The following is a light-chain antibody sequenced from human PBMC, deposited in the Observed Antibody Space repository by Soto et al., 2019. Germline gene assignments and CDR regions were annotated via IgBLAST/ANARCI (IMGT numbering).Light chain of an antibody. J-gene: IGLJ1*01. CDR1: SSNIGAGYD. V-gene: IGLV1-40*01. CDR2: GNS. Sequence: QSVLTQPPSVSGAPGQRVTISCTGSSSNIGAGYDVHWYQQLPGTAPKLLIYGNSNRPSGVPDRFSGSKSGTSASLAITGLQAEDEADYYCQSYDSSLSGSGGVFGTGTKVNVL. CDR3: QSYDSSLSGSGGV.